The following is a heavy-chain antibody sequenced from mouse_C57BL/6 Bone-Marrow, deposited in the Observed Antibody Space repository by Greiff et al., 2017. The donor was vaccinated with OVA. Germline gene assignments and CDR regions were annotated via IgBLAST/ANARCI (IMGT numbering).Heavy chain of an antibody. J-gene: IGHJ4*01. D-gene: IGHD1-1*01. Sequence: DVMLVESGGGLVQPGGSLKLSCAASGFTFSDYYMYWVRQTPEKRLEWVAYISNGGGSTYYPDTVKGRFTISRDNAKNTLYLQMSRLKSEDTAMYYCARPDYGSSLYAMDYWGQGTSVTVSS. CDR3: ARPDYGSSLYAMDY. CDR1: GFTFSDYY. CDR2: ISNGGGST. V-gene: IGHV5-12*01.